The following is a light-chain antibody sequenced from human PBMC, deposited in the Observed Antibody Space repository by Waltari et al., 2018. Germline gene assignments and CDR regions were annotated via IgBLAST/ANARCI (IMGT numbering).Light chain of an antibody. CDR2: AAS. J-gene: IGKJ2*01. CDR3: QQYDNWPLT. V-gene: IGKV3-15*01. CDR1: QSVSSN. Sequence: ETVMTQSPATLSVSPGERVTLSCRASQSVSSNVAWYQQRPGRAPRLLYAASTRATGLAARFSGSGSGTQFTLTISSLQSEDFAVYFCQQYDNWPLTFGQGTKLEIK.